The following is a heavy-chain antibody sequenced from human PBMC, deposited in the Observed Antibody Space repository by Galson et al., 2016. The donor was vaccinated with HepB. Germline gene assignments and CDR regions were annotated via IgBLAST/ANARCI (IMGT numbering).Heavy chain of an antibody. CDR3: AKDSSWYFDY. J-gene: IGHJ4*02. Sequence: SLRLSCAASGFTFSRCAMSWVRQAPGKGLQWVSAIIGGGVSTDYADSVKGRFTISRDNSNNTLYLQMNSLRAEDTAVYYCAKDSSWYFDYWGQGTLVTVSS. V-gene: IGHV3-23*01. D-gene: IGHD2-2*01. CDR1: GFTFSRCA. CDR2: IIGGGVST.